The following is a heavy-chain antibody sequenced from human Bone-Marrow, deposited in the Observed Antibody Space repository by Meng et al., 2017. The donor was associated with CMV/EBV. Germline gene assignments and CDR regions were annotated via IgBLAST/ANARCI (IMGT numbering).Heavy chain of an antibody. Sequence: ASVKVSCKASGYTFTGYYMHWVRQAPGQGLEWMGWINPNGGVTNYARKFQGRVTMTRDTSISTAYMELSRRRSDDTAVYYCAAGPFGAVAGNFDYWGQGTLVTVSS. J-gene: IGHJ4*02. CDR2: INPNGGVT. V-gene: IGHV1-2*02. CDR3: AAGPFGAVAGNFDY. CDR1: GYTFTGYY. D-gene: IGHD6-19*01.